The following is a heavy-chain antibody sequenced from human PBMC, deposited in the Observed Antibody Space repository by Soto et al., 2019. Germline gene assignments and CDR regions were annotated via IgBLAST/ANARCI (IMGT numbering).Heavy chain of an antibody. V-gene: IGHV1-69*01. CDR1: GGTFSSYA. CDR3: ARDPTMYSISWYSYYYYGMDV. CDR2: IIPIFGTA. J-gene: IGHJ6*02. Sequence: QVQLVQSGAEVKKPGSSVKVSCKASGGTFSSYAISWVRQAPGQGLEWMGGIIPIFGTANYAQKFQGRVTITADESTSTAYMELSSLRSEDTAVYYCARDPTMYSISWYSYYYYGMDVWGQGTTVTVSS. D-gene: IGHD6-13*01.